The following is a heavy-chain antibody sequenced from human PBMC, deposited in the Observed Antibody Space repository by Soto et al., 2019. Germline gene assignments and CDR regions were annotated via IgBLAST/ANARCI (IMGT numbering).Heavy chain of an antibody. CDR2: IYYSGST. D-gene: IGHD3-16*01. J-gene: IGHJ5*02. CDR3: ARRQRYDLGGNWFDP. CDR1: GGSIISSSYY. V-gene: IGHV4-39*01. Sequence: QLQLQESRPGLVKPSETVSLTCSVSGGSIISSSYYWGWIRQPPGKGLEWIGTIYYSGSTYYNPSLKGRATISVDTSKNQFSLKLGSVTAGDTAVYYCARRQRYDLGGNWFDPWGQGTLVTVSS.